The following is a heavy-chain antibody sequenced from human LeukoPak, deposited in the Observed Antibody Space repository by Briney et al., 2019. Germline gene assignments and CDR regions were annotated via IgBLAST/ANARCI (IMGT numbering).Heavy chain of an antibody. J-gene: IGHJ6*02. CDR1: GFTFSSYG. V-gene: IGHV3-30*18. CDR3: AKDLRGQWLSTYYYYGMDV. CDR2: ISYDGSNK. Sequence: GGSLRLSCAASGFTFSSYGMHWVRQAPGKGLEWVAVISYDGSNKYYADSVKGRFTISRGNSKNTLYLQMNSLRAEDTAVYYCAKDLRGQWLSTYYYYGMDVWGQGTTVTVSS. D-gene: IGHD6-19*01.